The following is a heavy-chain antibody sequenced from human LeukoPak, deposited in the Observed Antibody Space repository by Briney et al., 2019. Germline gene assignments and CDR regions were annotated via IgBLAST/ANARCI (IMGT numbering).Heavy chain of an antibody. CDR2: ISTSSSYI. J-gene: IGHJ4*02. Sequence: GGSLRLSCAASGFTVSSNYMNWVRQAPGKGLEWVSFISTSSSYIYYADSVKGRFTISRDNARNSLYLQMNSLRPEGTAVYYCASQTTRRLPIAVADYFDYWGQGTLVTVSS. CDR3: ASQTTRRLPIAVADYFDY. V-gene: IGHV3-21*01. CDR1: GFTVSSNY. D-gene: IGHD6-19*01.